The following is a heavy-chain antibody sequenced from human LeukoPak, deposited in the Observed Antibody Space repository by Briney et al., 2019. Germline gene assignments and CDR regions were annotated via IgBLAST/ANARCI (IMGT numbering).Heavy chain of an antibody. J-gene: IGHJ6*03. CDR2: MNPDSGNT. V-gene: IGHV1-8*03. CDR1: GYTFTSYD. Sequence: GASVTVSCKASGYTFTSYDINWVRQAPGQGLEWMGWMNPDSGNTGYAQKFQGRVTITRNTSISTAYMELSSLRSEDTAVYYCARGPPFIRGNYYYYMDVWGKGTTVTVSS. D-gene: IGHD3-10*01. CDR3: ARGPPFIRGNYYYYMDV.